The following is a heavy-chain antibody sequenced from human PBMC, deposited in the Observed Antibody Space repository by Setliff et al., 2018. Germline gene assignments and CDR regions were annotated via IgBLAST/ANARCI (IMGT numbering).Heavy chain of an antibody. CDR2: ISGSGGFI. V-gene: IGHV3-23*01. Sequence: PGGSLRLSCAASGFNFGNYAMTWVRQAPGKGLHWVSSISGSGGFIYAADTAKGRFTISRDNSKNTVFLQTNSLRVEDTGIYYCAKRALTSTMVASGGDFDYWAQGTLVTISS. CDR1: GFNFGNYA. CDR3: AKRALTSTMVASGGDFDY. D-gene: IGHD3-10*01. J-gene: IGHJ4*02.